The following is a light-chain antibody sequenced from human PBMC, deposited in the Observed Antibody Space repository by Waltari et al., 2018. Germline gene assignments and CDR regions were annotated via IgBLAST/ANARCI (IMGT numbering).Light chain of an antibody. CDR2: DVY. CDR3: SSYTSSGVV. CDR1: GSDVGGYDY. Sequence: QSALTQPASVSGSPGQAIIISCTGTGSDVGGYDYVSWYQQYPGKAPRLIIYDVYNRPSGGSNRFSGSKSYNPASLTISGLQAEDESVYYCSSYTSSGVVFGGGTKLTVL. V-gene: IGLV2-14*01. J-gene: IGLJ2*01.